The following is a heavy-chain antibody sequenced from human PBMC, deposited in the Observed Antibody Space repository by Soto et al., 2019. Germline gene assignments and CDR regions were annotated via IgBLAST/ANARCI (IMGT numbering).Heavy chain of an antibody. CDR2: INPNSGGT. V-gene: IGHV1-2*02. Sequence: GASVKVSCKASGYTFTGYYMHWVRQAPGQGLEWMGWINPNSGGTNYAQKFQGRVTMTRDTSISTAYMELGRLRSDDTAVYYCARPYATRYDILTGPDYWGQGTLVTVSS. CDR1: GYTFTGYY. D-gene: IGHD3-9*01. J-gene: IGHJ4*02. CDR3: ARPYATRYDILTGPDY.